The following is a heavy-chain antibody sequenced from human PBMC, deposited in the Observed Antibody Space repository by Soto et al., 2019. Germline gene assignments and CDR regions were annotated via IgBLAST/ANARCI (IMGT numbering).Heavy chain of an antibody. V-gene: IGHV1-8*01. D-gene: IGHD3-16*01. CDR1: GDTFSNFD. CDR2: MYPNNGQT. J-gene: IGHJ5*02. CDR3: ATMIRGLIHWLDP. Sequence: QVQLVQSGAEVKRPGASVKASCKASGDTFSNFDFNWLRQATGQGPEWMGWMYPNNGQTAYARTFQGRVTMTWNSSTSTAYMELSSLTSEDTAVYYCATMIRGLIHWLDPWGQGTLVSVSS.